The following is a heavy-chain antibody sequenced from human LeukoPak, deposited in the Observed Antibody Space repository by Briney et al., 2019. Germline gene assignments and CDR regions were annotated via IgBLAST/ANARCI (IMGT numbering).Heavy chain of an antibody. D-gene: IGHD2-2*02. CDR2: IYPGDSDT. V-gene: IGHV5-51*01. Sequence: PGESLKISCKGSGYSFTSYWIGWVRPMPGKGLEWMGIIYPGDSDTRYSPSFQGQVTISADKSTSTAYLQWSSLKASDTAMYYCARTPEGYCSSTSCYNYYGMDVWGQGTTVTVSS. CDR1: GYSFTSYW. J-gene: IGHJ6*02. CDR3: ARTPEGYCSSTSCYNYYGMDV.